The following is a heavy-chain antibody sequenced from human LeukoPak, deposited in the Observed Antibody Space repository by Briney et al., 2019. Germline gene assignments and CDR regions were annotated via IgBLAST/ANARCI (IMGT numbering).Heavy chain of an antibody. J-gene: IGHJ4*02. D-gene: IGHD6-19*01. CDR2: INAGNGNT. CDR1: GYTFTSYA. CDR3: ARGIAVAGTAVNYFDY. Sequence: ASVKVSCKASGYTFTSYAMHWVRQAPGQRLEWMGWINAGNGNTKYSQKFQGRVTITRDTSASTAYMELSSLRSEDTAVYYCARGIAVAGTAVNYFDYWGQRTLVTVSS. V-gene: IGHV1-3*01.